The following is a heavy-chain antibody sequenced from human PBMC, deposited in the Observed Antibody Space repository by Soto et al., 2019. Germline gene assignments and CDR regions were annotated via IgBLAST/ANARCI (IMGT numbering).Heavy chain of an antibody. CDR2: VNLSGGRA. V-gene: IGHV1-46*01. CDR3: ARDHMATSNYFDY. CDR1: GYTFTSYY. J-gene: IGHJ4*02. D-gene: IGHD5-12*01. Sequence: ASVKVSCKASGYTFTSYYFHWVRQAPGQGLEWMGIVNLSGGRASYAQKFQGRVTMTRDTSTSTVYMGLSSLRSEDTAVYYCARDHMATSNYFDYWGQGTLVTVSS.